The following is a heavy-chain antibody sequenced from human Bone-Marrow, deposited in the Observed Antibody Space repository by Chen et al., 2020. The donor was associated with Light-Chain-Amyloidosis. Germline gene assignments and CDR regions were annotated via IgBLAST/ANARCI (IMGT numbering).Heavy chain of an antibody. CDR1: GKTFTNYW. D-gene: IGHD5-12*01. J-gene: IGHJ4*02. V-gene: IGHV5-51*01. CDR3: ARRRDGYNFDY. CDR2: IYPDDSDA. Sequence: EVQLEQSGPEVKKPGESLKIYCKGSGKTFTNYWIGWVRQMPGKGLEWMGVIYPDDSDARYSPSFEGQVTISADKSITTAYLQWRSLKASDTAMYYCARRRDGYNFDYWGQGTLVTVSS.